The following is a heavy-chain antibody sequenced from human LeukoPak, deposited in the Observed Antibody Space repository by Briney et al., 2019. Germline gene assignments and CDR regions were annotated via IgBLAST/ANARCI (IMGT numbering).Heavy chain of an antibody. D-gene: IGHD5-12*01. Sequence: GGSLRLSCAASGFTFNDYDMHWVRQATGKGLEWVSAVHTAGDTHYSGSVKGRFTISRDNAKNSLYLQMNSLRDEDTALYYCARDYYSGTWRGYGMDVWGQGTTVTVSS. CDR3: ARDYYSGTWRGYGMDV. CDR1: GFTFNDYD. J-gene: IGHJ6*02. V-gene: IGHV3-13*04. CDR2: VHTAGDT.